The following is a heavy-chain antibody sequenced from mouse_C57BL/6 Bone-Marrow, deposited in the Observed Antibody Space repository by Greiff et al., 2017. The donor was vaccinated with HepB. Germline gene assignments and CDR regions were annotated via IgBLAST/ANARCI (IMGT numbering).Heavy chain of an antibody. V-gene: IGHV1-54*01. CDR2: INPGSGGT. CDR3: ARRYDYPFAY. D-gene: IGHD2-4*01. Sequence: VQLQQSGAELVRPGTSVKVSCKASGYAFTNYLIAWVRQRPGQGLEWIGVINPGSGGTNYNEKFKGKATLTADKSSSTAYMQLSSLTSEDSAVYFCARRYDYPFAYWGQGTLVTVSA. CDR1: GYAFTNYL. J-gene: IGHJ3*01.